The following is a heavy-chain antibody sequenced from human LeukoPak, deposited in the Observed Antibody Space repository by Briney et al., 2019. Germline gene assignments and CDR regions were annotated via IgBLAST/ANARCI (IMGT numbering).Heavy chain of an antibody. CDR2: VYATGST. J-gene: IGHJ4*02. CDR1: GASISSYY. Sequence: SETLSLTCTVSGASISSYYWSWIRQPAGKGLEWIGRVYATGSTNYNPSLESRVTMSVDTSKNHLSLKVTSVTAADTAVYYCASSYYYDSSGYLTFDYWGQGTLVTVSS. CDR3: ASSYYYDSSGYLTFDY. V-gene: IGHV4-4*07. D-gene: IGHD3-22*01.